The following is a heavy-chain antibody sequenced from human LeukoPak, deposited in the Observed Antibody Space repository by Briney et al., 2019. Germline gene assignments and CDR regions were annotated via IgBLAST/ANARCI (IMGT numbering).Heavy chain of an antibody. J-gene: IGHJ4*02. V-gene: IGHV1-69*13. Sequence: SVKVSCKASGGTFSSYAISWVRQAPGQGLEWMGGIIPIFGTANYAQKFQGRVTITADESTSTAYMELSSLRSEDTAVYYCAREGALDRAFDYWGQGTLVTVSS. CDR2: IIPIFGTA. CDR3: AREGALDRAFDY. D-gene: IGHD1-1*01. CDR1: GGTFSSYA.